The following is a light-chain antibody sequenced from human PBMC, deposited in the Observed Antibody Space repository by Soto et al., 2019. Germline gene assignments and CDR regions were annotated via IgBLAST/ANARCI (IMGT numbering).Light chain of an antibody. J-gene: IGKJ1*01. CDR3: QQYYNYPRT. V-gene: IGKV1-8*01. CDR2: AAS. Sequence: AIRMTQSPSSLSASTVDRVTITGRASQGISSYLAWYQQKPGKAPKLLIYAASTLQSGVPSRFSGSGSGTDFTLTFSCLQSEDFATYYCQQYYNYPRTFGQGTKVDIK. CDR1: QGISSY.